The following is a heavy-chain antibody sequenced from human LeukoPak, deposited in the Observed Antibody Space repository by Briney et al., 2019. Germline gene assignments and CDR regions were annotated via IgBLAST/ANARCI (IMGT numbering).Heavy chain of an antibody. V-gene: IGHV4-30-2*01. CDR3: ARQAHCSSTSCLDY. J-gene: IGHJ4*02. Sequence: SQTLSLTCTVSGGSISSGGYYWSWIRQPPGKGLEWIGYIYHSGSTYYNPSLKSRVTISVDRSKNQFSLKLSSVTAADTAVYYCARQAHCSSTSCLDYWGQGTLVTVSS. CDR2: IYHSGST. D-gene: IGHD2-2*01. CDR1: GGSISSGGYY.